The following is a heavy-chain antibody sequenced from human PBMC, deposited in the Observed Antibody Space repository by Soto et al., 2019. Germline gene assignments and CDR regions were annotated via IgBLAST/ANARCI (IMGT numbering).Heavy chain of an antibody. CDR2: ISYDGSNK. J-gene: IGHJ6*02. CDR1: GFTCSSYG. CDR3: AKALYGSSDNNPYPSYGMDV. Sequence: GGYLRLACAASGFTCSSYGMHWVGQAPGKGLGWVAVISYDGSNKYYADSVKGRFTISRDNSKNTLYLQMNSLRAEDTAVYYCAKALYGSSDNNPYPSYGMDVWGPGTTVTVSS. D-gene: IGHD6-6*01. V-gene: IGHV3-30*18.